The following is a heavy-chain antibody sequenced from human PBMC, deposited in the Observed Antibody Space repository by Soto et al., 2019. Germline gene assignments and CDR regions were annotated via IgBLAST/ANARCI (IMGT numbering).Heavy chain of an antibody. CDR2: FDPEDGET. J-gene: IGHJ4*02. CDR1: GYTLTELS. CDR3: ATGLAAAGTVAFGY. V-gene: IGHV1-24*01. Sequence: ASVKVSCKVSGYTLTELSMHWVRQAPGKGLEWMGGFDPEDGETIYAQKFQGRVTMTEDTSTDTAYMELSSLRSEDTAVYYCATGLAAAGTVAFGYWGQGTLVTVSS. D-gene: IGHD6-13*01.